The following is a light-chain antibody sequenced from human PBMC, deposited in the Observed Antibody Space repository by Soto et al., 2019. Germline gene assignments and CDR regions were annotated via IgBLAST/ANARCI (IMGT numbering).Light chain of an antibody. CDR3: QTWGTGIHV. CDR2: LNSDGSH. CDR1: SGHSSFA. V-gene: IGLV4-69*01. Sequence: QSVLTQSPSASASLGASVKLTCILSSGHSSFAIAWHQQQPEKGPRYLMKLNSDGSHSKGDGIPDRFSCSSSGAERYLTISSLQSEDEADYYCQTWGTGIHVFGTGTKVTVL. J-gene: IGLJ1*01.